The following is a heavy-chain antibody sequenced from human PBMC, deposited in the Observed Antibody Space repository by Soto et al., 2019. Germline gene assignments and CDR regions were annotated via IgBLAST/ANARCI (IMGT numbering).Heavy chain of an antibody. Sequence: QVQLQESGPGLVTPSQPLFPPCTVPIASISNGVYYWRWFGHHPGKGLEWIGDIHHGGSTFYNPSLKNRVTSSVDTSKNQFSLELNSVTAADTAVYYCARGELWWDSWGQGILVTVSS. CDR3: ARGELWWDS. CDR2: IHHGGST. V-gene: IGHV4-31*03. CDR1: IASISNGVYY. D-gene: IGHD2-21*01. J-gene: IGHJ4*02.